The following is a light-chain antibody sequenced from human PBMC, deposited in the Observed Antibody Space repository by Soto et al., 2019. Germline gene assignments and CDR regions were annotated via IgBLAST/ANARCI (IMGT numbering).Light chain of an antibody. CDR1: QGISSY. J-gene: IGKJ5*01. CDR3: QQLNSDPIT. Sequence: IPLTQSPSSLSASVGDRVTITCRASQGISSYLAWYQQKPGKAPKLLIYAASTLQSGVPSRFSGSGSGTDFTLTISSLQPEEFAAYYCQQLNSDPITFGQGTRLEIK. V-gene: IGKV1-9*01. CDR2: AAS.